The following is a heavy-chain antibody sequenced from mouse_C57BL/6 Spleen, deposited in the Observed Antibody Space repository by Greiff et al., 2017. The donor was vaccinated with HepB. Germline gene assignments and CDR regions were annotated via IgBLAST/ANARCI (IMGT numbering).Heavy chain of an antibody. CDR3: ARSLWPYYAMDY. J-gene: IGHJ4*01. Sequence: QVQLQQSGPELVKPGASVKISCKASGYAFSSSWMNWVKQRPGKGLEWIGRIYPGDGDTNYNGKFKGKATLTADKSSSTAYMQLSSLTSEDSAVYFCARSLWPYYAMDYWGQGTSVTVSS. CDR2: IYPGDGDT. V-gene: IGHV1-82*01. CDR1: GYAFSSSW. D-gene: IGHD1-1*02.